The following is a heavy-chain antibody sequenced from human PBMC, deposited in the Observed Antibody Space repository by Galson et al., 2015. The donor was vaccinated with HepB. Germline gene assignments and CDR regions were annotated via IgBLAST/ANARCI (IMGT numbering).Heavy chain of an antibody. D-gene: IGHD2-15*01. CDR1: GYKFSMYW. J-gene: IGHJ6*02. CDR2: IYPSASET. Sequence: QSGAEVTKPGESLKISCAASGYKFSMYWIGWVRQMPGRGLEWMGTIYPSASETRYSPSFQGQVTISADKSINTAYLQWSSLKASDTAIYYCARRQIYGSGLYSMDVWGQGTTVTVSS. V-gene: IGHV5-51*01. CDR3: ARRQIYGSGLYSMDV.